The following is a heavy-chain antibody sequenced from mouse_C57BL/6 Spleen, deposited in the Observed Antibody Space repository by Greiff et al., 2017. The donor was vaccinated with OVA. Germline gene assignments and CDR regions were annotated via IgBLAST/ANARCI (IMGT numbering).Heavy chain of an antibody. J-gene: IGHJ2*01. V-gene: IGHV1-52*01. Sequence: QVQLQQPGAELVRPGSSVKLSCKASGYTFTSYWMHWVKQRPIQGLEWIGNIDPSDSETHYTQKFKDKATLTVDKSSSTAYMQLSSLTSEDSAVYYCARSSSYPFDYWGQGTTLTVSS. D-gene: IGHD1-1*01. CDR2: IDPSDSET. CDR1: GYTFTSYW. CDR3: ARSSSYPFDY.